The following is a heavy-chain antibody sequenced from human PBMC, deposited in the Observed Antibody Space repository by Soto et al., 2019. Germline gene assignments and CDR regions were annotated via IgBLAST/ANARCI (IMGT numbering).Heavy chain of an antibody. CDR2: IYPGDSNT. V-gene: IGHV5-51*01. CDR3: ATSLGMATINGHYGMDV. Sequence: PGESLKISCKGSGYSFTSYWIGWVRQMPGKGLEWMGIIYPGDSNTRYSPSLQGQVTISADKSISTAYLQWSSLKASDTAMYYCATSLGMATINGHYGMDVWGQGTTVTVSS. CDR1: GYSFTSYW. J-gene: IGHJ6*02. D-gene: IGHD5-12*01.